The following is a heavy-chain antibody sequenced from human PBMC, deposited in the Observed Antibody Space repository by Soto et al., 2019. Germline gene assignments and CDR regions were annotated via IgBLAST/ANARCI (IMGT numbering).Heavy chain of an antibody. CDR3: SRGILV. CDR2: ISYGGST. Sequence: QVQLQESGPGLVKPSQTLSLTCTVSVGSINSGGYCWSWIRQHPGKGLDWIGCISYGGSTSYNPSLKSRVTISVETSKNQFSLKLTSVTAADTAVYYCSRGILVWGQGALITVSS. J-gene: IGHJ4*02. D-gene: IGHD5-18*01. V-gene: IGHV4-31*03. CDR1: VGSINSGGYC.